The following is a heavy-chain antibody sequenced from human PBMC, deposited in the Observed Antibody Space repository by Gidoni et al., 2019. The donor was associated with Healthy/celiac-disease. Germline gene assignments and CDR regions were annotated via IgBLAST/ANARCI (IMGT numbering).Heavy chain of an antibody. Sequence: STYYNPSLKSRVTISVDTSKNQFSLKLSSVTAADTAVYYCARHGTHSNHYYYYYYMDVWGKGTTVTVSS. CDR3: ARHGTHSNHYYYYYYMDV. CDR2: ST. D-gene: IGHD4-4*01. J-gene: IGHJ6*03. V-gene: IGHV4-39*01.